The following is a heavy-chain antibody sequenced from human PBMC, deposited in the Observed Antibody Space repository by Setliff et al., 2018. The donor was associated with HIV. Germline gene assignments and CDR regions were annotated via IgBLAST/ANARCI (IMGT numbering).Heavy chain of an antibody. V-gene: IGHV4-39*07. J-gene: IGHJ4*02. CDR3: ARLNQWEGDH. D-gene: IGHD1-26*01. Sequence: PSETLSLTCTVSGGSISSSNYYWGWIRQPPGKGLEWIGSIYYSGSTYYNPSLKSRVTISVDTSKNHFSLKLSSVTAADTAVYYCARLNQWEGDHWGQGTLVTVSS. CDR2: IYYSGST. CDR1: GGSISSSNYY.